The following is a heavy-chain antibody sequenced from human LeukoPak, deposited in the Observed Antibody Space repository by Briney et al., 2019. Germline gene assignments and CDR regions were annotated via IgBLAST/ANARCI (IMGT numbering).Heavy chain of an antibody. J-gene: IGHJ4*02. D-gene: IGHD3-10*01. CDR1: GYTFNNYG. V-gene: IGHV1-18*01. CDR2: ISAYNGNT. Sequence: ASVRVSCKASGYTFNNYGISWVRQAPGQGLEWMGWISAYNGNTNYAQKLQGRVTMTTDTSTSTAYMELRSLRSDDTAVYYCARWVKELWFGELLRTYYFDYWGQGTLVTVSS. CDR3: ARWVKELWFGELLRTYYFDY.